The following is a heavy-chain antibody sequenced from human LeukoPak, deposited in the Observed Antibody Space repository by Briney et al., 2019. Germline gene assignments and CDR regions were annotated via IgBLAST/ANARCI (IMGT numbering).Heavy chain of an antibody. V-gene: IGHV5-51*01. CDR3: ARIPHSGYATYYYYGMDV. J-gene: IGHJ6*02. CDR2: IYPGDSDT. Sequence: HGESLKFSCKGSGYSFTSYWIGWVRQMPGKGLEWMGIIYPGDSDTRYSPSFQGQVTISADKSISTAYLQWSSLKASDTAMYYCARIPHSGYATYYYYGMDVWGQGTTVTVSS. CDR1: GYSFTSYW. D-gene: IGHD5-12*01.